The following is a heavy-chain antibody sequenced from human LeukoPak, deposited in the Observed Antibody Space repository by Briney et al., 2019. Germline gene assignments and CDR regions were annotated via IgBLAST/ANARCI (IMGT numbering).Heavy chain of an antibody. Sequence: PGGSLRLSCAASGFTLSSYWMHWVRQAPGKGLVWVSRINGDGSSTNYADSVRGRFTISRDNAKNTLYQQMNSLRAEDTAVYYCARVTDSSSWVIAYWGQGTLVTVSS. D-gene: IGHD6-13*01. CDR1: GFTLSSYW. V-gene: IGHV3-74*01. J-gene: IGHJ4*02. CDR3: ARVTDSSSWVIAY. CDR2: INGDGSST.